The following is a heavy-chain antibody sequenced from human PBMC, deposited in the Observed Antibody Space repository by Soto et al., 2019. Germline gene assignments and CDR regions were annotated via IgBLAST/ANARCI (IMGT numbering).Heavy chain of an antibody. Sequence: QVNLVQSGAEVKKPGASVKVSCKASGYNFNGYYIHWVRQAPGQGLEWMGWMNPNTGGANYEQKFQGKVIMTTDTSISTAYRELRSLTDDDPAVYYCAKALATIGSKQSLAQTTHQALAYWGQGTLVTVSS. CDR2: MNPNTGGA. D-gene: IGHD6-19*01. CDR1: GYNFNGYY. J-gene: IGHJ4*02. V-gene: IGHV1-2*02. CDR3: AKALATIGSKQSLAQTTHQALAY.